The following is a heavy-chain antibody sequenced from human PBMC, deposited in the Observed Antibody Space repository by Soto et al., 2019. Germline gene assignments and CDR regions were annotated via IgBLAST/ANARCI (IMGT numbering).Heavy chain of an antibody. Sequence: PGGSLRLSCAASGFKFSNYAMSWVRQAPGKGLEWVSLISATGGGTYYADSVKGRFTISRDNSHNTLYLQVHSLTAEDTAVYYCAKARRAGGNSAFYFDSWGQGAQVTVSS. J-gene: IGHJ5*01. CDR3: AKARRAGGNSAFYFDS. V-gene: IGHV3-23*01. D-gene: IGHD3-16*01. CDR2: ISATGGGT. CDR1: GFKFSNYA.